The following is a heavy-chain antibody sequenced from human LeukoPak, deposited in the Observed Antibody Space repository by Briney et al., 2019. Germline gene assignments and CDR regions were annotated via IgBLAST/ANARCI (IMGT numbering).Heavy chain of an antibody. CDR1: GGSFSGYY. CDR3: VREGKYGSGNNWLDP. D-gene: IGHD3-10*01. Sequence: PSETLSLTCAVYGGSFSGYYWSWIRQPPGKGLEWIGEINHSGSTNYNPSLKSRVTISVDTSKNQFSLKLSSVTAADTAVYYCVREGKYGSGNNWLDPWGQGTLVTVSP. J-gene: IGHJ5*02. V-gene: IGHV4-34*01. CDR2: INHSGST.